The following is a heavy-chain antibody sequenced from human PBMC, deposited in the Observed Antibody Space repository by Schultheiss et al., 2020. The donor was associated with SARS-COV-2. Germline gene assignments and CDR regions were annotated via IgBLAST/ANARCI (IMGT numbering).Heavy chain of an antibody. Sequence: SQTLSLTCTVSGGSVRSSSYYWTWIRQPPGKGLEWIGYIYYSGSTNYNPSLKSRVTISVDTSKNQFSLKLSSVTAADTAVYYCARHARRGNWFDPWGQGTLVTVSS. D-gene: IGHD3-16*01. J-gene: IGHJ5*02. CDR1: GGSVRSSSYY. V-gene: IGHV4-61*01. CDR2: IYYSGST. CDR3: ARHARRGNWFDP.